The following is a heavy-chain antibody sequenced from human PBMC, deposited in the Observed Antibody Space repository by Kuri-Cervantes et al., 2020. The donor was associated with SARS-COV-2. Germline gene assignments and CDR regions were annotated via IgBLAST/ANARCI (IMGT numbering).Heavy chain of an antibody. Sequence: GSPRLSCAVYGGSFSGYYWSWIRQPPGKGLEWIGEVNHSGSTNYNPSLKSRVTISVDTSKNQFSLKLSSVTAADTAVYYCARDASRGAVAGFDYWGQGTLVTVSS. V-gene: IGHV4-34*01. J-gene: IGHJ4*02. CDR2: VNHSGST. CDR1: GGSFSGYY. D-gene: IGHD6-19*01. CDR3: ARDASRGAVAGFDY.